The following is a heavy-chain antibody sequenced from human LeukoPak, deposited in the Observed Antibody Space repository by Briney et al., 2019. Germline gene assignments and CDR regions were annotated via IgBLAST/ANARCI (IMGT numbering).Heavy chain of an antibody. D-gene: IGHD3-16*01. CDR1: GFTFRSYA. V-gene: IGHV3-64*01. Sequence: PGGSLRLSCAASGFTFRSYAMHWVRQAPGKGLEYVSAINSNGGSTYYANSVKGRFTISRDNSKNTLYLQMGSLRPEDMAVYYCVTLGADYWGQGTLVTVSS. CDR3: VTLGADY. CDR2: INSNGGST. J-gene: IGHJ4*02.